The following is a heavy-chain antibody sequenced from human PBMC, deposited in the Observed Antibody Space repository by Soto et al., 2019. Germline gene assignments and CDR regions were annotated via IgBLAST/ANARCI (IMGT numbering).Heavy chain of an antibody. CDR3: ARHKAAAGTFSFDY. D-gene: IGHD6-13*01. J-gene: IGHJ4*02. Sequence: SETLSLTCTVSGGSISSSSYYWGWIRQPPGKGLEWIGSIYYSGSTYYNPSLKSRVTISVDTSKNQFSLKLSSVTAADTAVYYCARHKAAAGTFSFDYRGQGTLVTVSS. CDR1: GGSISSSSYY. CDR2: IYYSGST. V-gene: IGHV4-39*01.